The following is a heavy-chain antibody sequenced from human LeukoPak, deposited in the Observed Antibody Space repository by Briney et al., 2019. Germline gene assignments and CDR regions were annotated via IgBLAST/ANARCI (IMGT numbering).Heavy chain of an antibody. J-gene: IGHJ4*02. D-gene: IGHD5-18*01. CDR2: IYYSGST. Sequence: PPQTLSLTCTVSGGSISSGGYYWSWIRQHPGKGLEWIGYIYYSGSTYYNPSLKSRVTISVDTSKNQFSLKLSSVTAADTAVYYCARAYSYGPHVDYWGQGTLVTVSS. CDR3: ARAYSYGPHVDY. V-gene: IGHV4-31*03. CDR1: GGSISSGGYY.